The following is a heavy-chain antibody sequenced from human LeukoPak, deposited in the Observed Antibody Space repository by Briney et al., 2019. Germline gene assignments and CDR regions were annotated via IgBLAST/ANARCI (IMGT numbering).Heavy chain of an antibody. CDR2: INPSGGST. CDR1: GYTFTSYY. J-gene: IGHJ5*02. CDR3: AREVSMVRGVIIVNWFDP. Sequence: ASVKVSCKASGYTFTSYYMHWVRQAPGQGLEWMGIINPSGGSTSYAQKFQGRVTMTRDTSTSTVYMELSSLRSEDAAVYYCAREVSMVRGVIIVNWFDPWGQGTLVTVSS. D-gene: IGHD3-10*01. V-gene: IGHV1-46*03.